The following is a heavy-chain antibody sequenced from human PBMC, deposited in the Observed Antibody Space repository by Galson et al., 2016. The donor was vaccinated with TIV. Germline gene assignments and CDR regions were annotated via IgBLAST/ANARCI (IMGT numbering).Heavy chain of an antibody. CDR3: AKDPYIYGSYLDH. V-gene: IGHV1-69*04. CDR2: IILVVGLA. J-gene: IGHJ4*02. CDR1: GGSLSTYT. Sequence: SVKVSCKASGGSLSTYTISWVRQAPGQGLEWMGRIILVVGLANYAQKFQGRLTITADTSTTTAYMELSSLRSEDTAVYYCAKDPYIYGSYLDHWGQGTLVTVSS. D-gene: IGHD5-18*01.